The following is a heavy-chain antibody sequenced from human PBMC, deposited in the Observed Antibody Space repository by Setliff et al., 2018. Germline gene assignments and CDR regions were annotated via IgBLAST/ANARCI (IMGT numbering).Heavy chain of an antibody. Sequence: ASVKVSCKASGYIFRDYYIHWVQQAPRQGLEWLGWINPKSGVTSYAQSFQGRIAMTRDTSINTVYMELNSLTSDDAAVYFCAREGGLQGATSYYYFYNYINVWGKGTKVTGSS. D-gene: IGHD1-26*01. J-gene: IGHJ6*03. CDR1: GYIFRDYY. V-gene: IGHV1-2*02. CDR2: INPKSGVT. CDR3: AREGGLQGATSYYYFYNYINV.